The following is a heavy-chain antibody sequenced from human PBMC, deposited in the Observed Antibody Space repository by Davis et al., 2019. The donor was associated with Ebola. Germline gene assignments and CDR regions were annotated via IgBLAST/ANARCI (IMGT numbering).Heavy chain of an antibody. CDR1: GYSFSNYG. J-gene: IGHJ4*02. CDR2: ISAYNGNT. CDR3: ARDGSVAAIELDY. V-gene: IGHV1-18*01. Sequence: AASVKVSCKASGYSFSNYGISWVRQAPGQGLEWMGWISAYNGNTNYAQRFQDRVTMTTDTSTNTAYMEVRGLRSDDTAVYYCARDGSVAAIELDYWGQGTLVTVSS. D-gene: IGHD2-2*02.